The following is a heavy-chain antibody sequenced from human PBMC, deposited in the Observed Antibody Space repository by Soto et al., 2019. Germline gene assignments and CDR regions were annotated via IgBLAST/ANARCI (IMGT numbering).Heavy chain of an antibody. D-gene: IGHD3-22*01. CDR2: ISSSSSTI. CDR3: EREYDSSEGYFDY. Sequence: XGSLRLSCAASGSTFSSYSMNWVRQAPGKGLEWVSYISSSSSTIYYADSVKGRFTISRDNAKNSLYLQMNSLRDEDTAVYYCEREYDSSEGYFDYWGQGTLVTVSS. J-gene: IGHJ4*02. CDR1: GSTFSSYS. V-gene: IGHV3-48*02.